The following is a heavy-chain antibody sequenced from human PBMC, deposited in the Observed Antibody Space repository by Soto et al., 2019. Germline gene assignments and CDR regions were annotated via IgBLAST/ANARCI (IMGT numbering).Heavy chain of an antibody. CDR1: GGSISSFH. V-gene: IGHV4-59*01. Sequence: SETLSLTCTVSGGSISSFHWSWIRQPPGKGLEWIGYIYYSGSTNYNPSLKSRVTISGDTSKNQFSLKLTSVTAADTAVYYCVRDVAISMWFDPWGQGALVTVSS. CDR2: IYYSGST. CDR3: VRDVAISMWFDP. J-gene: IGHJ5*02. D-gene: IGHD3-3*01.